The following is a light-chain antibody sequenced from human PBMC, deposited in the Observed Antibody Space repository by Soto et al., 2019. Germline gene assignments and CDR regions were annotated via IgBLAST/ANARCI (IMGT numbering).Light chain of an antibody. V-gene: IGLV2-14*01. CDR1: SSDVGGYNF. J-gene: IGLJ3*02. CDR2: DVS. CDR3: SSYTSSSAQWL. Sequence: QSVLTQPASVSGSPGQSITISCTGSSSDVGGYNFVSWYQQHPGKAPKLLIYDVSNRPSGVSNRFSGSKSGSTASLAISGLQAEDEADYYCSSYTSSSAQWLFGGGTKLTVL.